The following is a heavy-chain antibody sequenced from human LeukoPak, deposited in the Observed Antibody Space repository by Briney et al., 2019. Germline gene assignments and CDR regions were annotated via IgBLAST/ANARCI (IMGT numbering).Heavy chain of an antibody. CDR3: AKSKPPPRYCSSTSCYIPFDY. J-gene: IGHJ4*02. Sequence: GGSLRLSCAASGFTVSSNYMSWVRQAPGKGLEWVANIKQDGSEKYYVDSVKGRFTISRDNAKNSLYLQMNSLRAEGTAVYYCAKSKPPPRYCSSTSCYIPFDYWGQGTLVTVSS. CDR2: IKQDGSEK. D-gene: IGHD2-2*02. CDR1: GFTVSSNY. V-gene: IGHV3-7*03.